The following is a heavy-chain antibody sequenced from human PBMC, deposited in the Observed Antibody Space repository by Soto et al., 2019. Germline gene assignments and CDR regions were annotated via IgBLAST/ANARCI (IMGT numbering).Heavy chain of an antibody. CDR2: IIPIFGTA. CDR3: ARDRGYCGSTSCSKNWFEP. J-gene: IGHJ5*02. CDR1: GCTFSSYA. D-gene: IGHD2-2*01. Sequence: ASVKVSCKASGCTFSSYAISWVRQAPGQGLEWMGGIIPIFGTANYAQKFQGRVTITADESTSTAYMELSSLRSEDTAVYYCARDRGYCGSTSCSKNWFEPWGQGTLVIVSS. V-gene: IGHV1-69*13.